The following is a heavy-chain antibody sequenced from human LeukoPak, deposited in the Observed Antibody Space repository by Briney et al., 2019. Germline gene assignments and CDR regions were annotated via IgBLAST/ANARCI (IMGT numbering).Heavy chain of an antibody. Sequence: ASVKVSCKVSGYTPTELSMHWVRQAPGKGLEWMGGFDPEDGETIYAQKFQGRVTMTEDTSTDTAYMELSSLRSEDTAVYYCATAYCSSTSCYGSFDYWGQGTLVTVSS. V-gene: IGHV1-24*01. CDR1: GYTPTELS. J-gene: IGHJ4*02. CDR3: ATAYCSSTSCYGSFDY. CDR2: FDPEDGET. D-gene: IGHD2-2*01.